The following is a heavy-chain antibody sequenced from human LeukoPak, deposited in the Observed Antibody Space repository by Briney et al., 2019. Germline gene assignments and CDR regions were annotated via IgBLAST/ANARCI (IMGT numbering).Heavy chain of an antibody. J-gene: IGHJ6*02. Sequence: GGSLRLSCAASGFTFDDYAMHWVRQAPGKGLEWVSGISWNSGSIGYADSVKGRFTISRDNAKNSPYLQMNSLRAEDTALYYCAKDIQGQLVDGMDVWGQGTTVTVSS. CDR3: AKDIQGQLVDGMDV. CDR1: GFTFDDYA. CDR2: ISWNSGSI. V-gene: IGHV3-9*01. D-gene: IGHD6-13*01.